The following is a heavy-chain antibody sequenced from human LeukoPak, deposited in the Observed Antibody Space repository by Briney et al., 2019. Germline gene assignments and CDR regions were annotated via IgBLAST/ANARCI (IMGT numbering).Heavy chain of an antibody. J-gene: IGHJ5*02. D-gene: IGHD2-2*01. CDR2: INHSGST. CDR1: GGSISSYY. CDR3: IGYCSSTSCYNWFDP. V-gene: IGHV4-34*01. Sequence: SETLSLTCTVSGGSISSYYWSWIRQPPGKGLEWIGEINHSGSTNYNPSLKSRVTISVDTSKNQFSLKLSSVTAADTAVYYPIGYCSSTSCYNWFDPWGQGTLVTVSS.